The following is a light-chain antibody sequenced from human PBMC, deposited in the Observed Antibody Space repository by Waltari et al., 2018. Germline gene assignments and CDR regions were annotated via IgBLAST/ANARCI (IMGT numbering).Light chain of an antibody. CDR1: SSNIESNP. Sequence: QPVVTQPPSASGTPGQRVTISCPGSSSNIESNPVNWYQQLPGRAPKLLIFSNSHRPSGVPDRFSASTSGRSASLAISGLQSDDEGNYYCASWDYSLKGVVYGGGTKLTVL. CDR2: SNS. V-gene: IGLV1-44*01. J-gene: IGLJ2*01. CDR3: ASWDYSLKGVV.